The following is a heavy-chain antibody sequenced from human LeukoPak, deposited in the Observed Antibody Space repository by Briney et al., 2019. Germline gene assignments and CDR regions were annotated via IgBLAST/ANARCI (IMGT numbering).Heavy chain of an antibody. J-gene: IGHJ4*02. CDR2: IGTAGDT. CDR1: GFTFSSYD. V-gene: IGHV3-13*01. CDR3: ARASYGSGSHFDY. D-gene: IGHD3-10*01. Sequence: GGSLRLSCAASGFTFSSYDMHWVRHATGKGLEWGSAIGTAGDTYYPGSVKGRFTISRENAKHSLYLQMNSLRAGDTAVYYCARASYGSGSHFDYWGQGTLVTVSS.